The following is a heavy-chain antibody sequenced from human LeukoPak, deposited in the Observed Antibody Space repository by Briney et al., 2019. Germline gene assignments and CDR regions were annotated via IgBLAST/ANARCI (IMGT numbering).Heavy chain of an antibody. J-gene: IGHJ4*02. V-gene: IGHV3-21*01. Sequence: GGTLRLSCAASGFTFSSHGMSWVRQAPGKGLEWVSSISSSSSYIYYADSVKGRFTISRDNAKNSLYLQMNSLRAEDTAVYYCARGRSRGTFDYWGQGTLVTVSS. CDR2: ISSSSSYI. CDR3: ARGRSRGTFDY. CDR1: GFTFSSHG. D-gene: IGHD3-16*01.